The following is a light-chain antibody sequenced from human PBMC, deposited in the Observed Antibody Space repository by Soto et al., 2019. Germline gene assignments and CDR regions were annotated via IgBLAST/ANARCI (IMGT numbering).Light chain of an antibody. CDR1: QSVGSN. CDR2: GAS. CDR3: QQYNNWPLT. V-gene: IGKV3-15*01. Sequence: EMVMTQSPATLSVSPGERATLSCRASQSVGSNLAWYQQKPGQSPRLLIYGASTRAAGIPARFSGSGSGTEFALTISSLQSEDFEAYYCQQYNNWPLTFGGGTKVEIK. J-gene: IGKJ4*01.